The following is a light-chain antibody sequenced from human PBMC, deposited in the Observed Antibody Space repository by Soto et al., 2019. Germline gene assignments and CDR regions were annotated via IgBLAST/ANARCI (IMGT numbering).Light chain of an antibody. CDR2: DTS. CDR3: QPYNNWPLT. Sequence: EVELWQSPATLSVSPGAGATLSCRARQGSGDTLAWYQHKPGQTPRLLIYDTSTRATGVPTRFSGSRSGAEFTLPINSLQSEDFAVYYCQPYNNWPLTFGGGTKVDIK. V-gene: IGKV3-15*01. CDR1: QGSGDT. J-gene: IGKJ4*01.